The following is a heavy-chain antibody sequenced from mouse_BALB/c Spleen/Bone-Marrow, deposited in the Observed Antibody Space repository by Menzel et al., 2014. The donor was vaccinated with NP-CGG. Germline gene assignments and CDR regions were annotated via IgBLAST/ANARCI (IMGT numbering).Heavy chain of an antibody. D-gene: IGHD4-1*02. CDR1: GYTFTNYY. V-gene: IGHV1S81*02. J-gene: IGHJ3*01. CDR3: TQLGRFAY. CDR2: INPSNGGT. Sequence: QVQLQQSGAELVKPGASVKLSCKASGYTFTNYYMYWVKQRPGQGLEWVGEINPSNGGTNFNEKSKSTATLTVDKSSSTVYMQLSSLTSEDSAVYYCTQLGRFAYWGQGTLVAVSA.